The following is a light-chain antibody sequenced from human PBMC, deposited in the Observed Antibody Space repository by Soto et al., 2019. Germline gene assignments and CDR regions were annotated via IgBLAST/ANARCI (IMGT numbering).Light chain of an antibody. CDR2: GAS. Sequence: VMTQSPATLSVSPGERATLSCRASQSVSSNLAWYQQKPGQAPRLLIYGASTRATGIPARFSGSGSGTEFTLIIRGLQPDDSATYYCQQYTNTNSPWMFGQGTKVDI. CDR3: QQYTNTNSPWM. CDR1: QSVSSN. V-gene: IGKV3-15*01. J-gene: IGKJ1*01.